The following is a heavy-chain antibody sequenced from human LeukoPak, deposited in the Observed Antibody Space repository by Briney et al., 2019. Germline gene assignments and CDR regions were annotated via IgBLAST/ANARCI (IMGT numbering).Heavy chain of an antibody. CDR2: INHSGST. V-gene: IGHV4-34*01. D-gene: IGHD3-10*01. Sequence: SETLSLTCAVYGGSFSGYYWSWTRQPPGEGLEWIGEINHSGSTNYNPSLKSRVTISVDTSKNQFSLKLSSVTAADMAVYYCARSNMVRGVRALDYWGQGTLVTVSS. CDR1: GGSFSGYY. J-gene: IGHJ4*02. CDR3: ARSNMVRGVRALDY.